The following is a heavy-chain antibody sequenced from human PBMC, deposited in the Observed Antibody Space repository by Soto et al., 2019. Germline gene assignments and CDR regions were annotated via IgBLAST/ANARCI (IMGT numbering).Heavy chain of an antibody. Sequence: GASVKVSCKASGGTFSSYAISCVRQAPGQGLEWMGGIIPIFGTANYAQKFQGRVTITADESTSTAYMELSSLRSEDTAVYYCARHLSSSGPHGWFDPWGQGTLVTVSS. CDR3: ARHLSSSGPHGWFDP. CDR1: GGTFSSYA. CDR2: IIPIFGTA. V-gene: IGHV1-69*13. J-gene: IGHJ5*02. D-gene: IGHD6-19*01.